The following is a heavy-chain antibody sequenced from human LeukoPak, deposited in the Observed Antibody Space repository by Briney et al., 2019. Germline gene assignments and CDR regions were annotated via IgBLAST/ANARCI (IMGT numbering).Heavy chain of an antibody. J-gene: IGHJ4*02. D-gene: IGHD5-12*01. CDR2: IDPNSGGT. CDR1: GYTFTGYY. V-gene: IGHV1-2*06. CDR3: AIDREGGYDKGPFDY. Sequence: ASVKVSCKASGYTFTGYYMHWVRQAPGQGLEWMGRIDPNSGGTSYAQKFQGRVTMSRATSISTAYMGLSRLTSDDTTVYYCAIDREGGYDKGPFDYWGQGTLVTVSS.